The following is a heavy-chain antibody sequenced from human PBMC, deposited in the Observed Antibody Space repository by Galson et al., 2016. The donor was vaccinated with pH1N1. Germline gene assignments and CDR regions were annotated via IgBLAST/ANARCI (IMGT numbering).Heavy chain of an antibody. CDR1: GGSISSHY. V-gene: IGHV4-4*07. Sequence: ETLSLTCTVSGGSISSHYRSWIRQPAGKGLEWIGRIYTGGTTNYNPSLKSRVTMSVDTSKKQFSMKLSSVTAADTAVYYCARVNSSPPEGNYYMDVCGKGTTVTVFS. D-gene: IGHD6-13*01. CDR3: ARVNSSPPEGNYYMDV. CDR2: IYTGGTT. J-gene: IGHJ6*03.